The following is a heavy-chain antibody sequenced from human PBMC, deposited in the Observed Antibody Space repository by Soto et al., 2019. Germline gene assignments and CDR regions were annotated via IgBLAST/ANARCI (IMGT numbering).Heavy chain of an antibody. CDR3: AKRKGYSGYDYLIDY. V-gene: IGHV3-30*18. CDR2: ISYDGSNK. J-gene: IGHJ4*02. Sequence: GGSLRLSCAAPGFTFSSYSMNWVRQAPAKGLEWVAVISYDGSNKYYADSVKGRFTISRDNSKNTLYLQMNSLRAEDTAVYYCAKRKGYSGYDYLIDYWGQGTLVTVSS. D-gene: IGHD5-12*01. CDR1: GFTFSSYS.